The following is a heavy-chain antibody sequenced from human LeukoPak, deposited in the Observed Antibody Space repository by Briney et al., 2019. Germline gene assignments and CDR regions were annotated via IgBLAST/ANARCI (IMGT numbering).Heavy chain of an antibody. J-gene: IGHJ6*03. D-gene: IGHD4-17*01. CDR2: IYRSGST. Sequence: SETLSLTCSGSNYSISNSLYWGWLRQPPGKGLEWIGSIYRSGSTSYNPSLKSRVTISLDTSKNQLSLKLSSVTAADTAVYFCARGTYGYYMDVWGKGTTVTVSS. CDR3: ARGTYGYYMDV. CDR1: NYSISNSLY. V-gene: IGHV4-38-2*02.